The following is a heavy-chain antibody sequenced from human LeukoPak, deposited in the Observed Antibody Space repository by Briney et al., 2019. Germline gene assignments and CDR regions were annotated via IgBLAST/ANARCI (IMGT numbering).Heavy chain of an antibody. V-gene: IGHV3-72*01. CDR2: TRNKANSYTA. CDR3: ARDRGAYYFDY. D-gene: IGHD3-10*01. J-gene: IGHJ4*02. Sequence: PGGSLRLSCAASGFTLSDHYMDWVRQAPGKGLEWVGRTRNKANSYTAEYAASVKGRFTISRDDSKNSLYLQMNSLKTEDTAVYYCARDRGAYYFDYWGQGTLVTVSS. CDR1: GFTLSDHY.